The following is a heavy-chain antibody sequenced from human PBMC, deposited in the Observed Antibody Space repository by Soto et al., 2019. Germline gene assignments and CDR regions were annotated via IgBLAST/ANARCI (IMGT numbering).Heavy chain of an antibody. D-gene: IGHD1-1*01. CDR3: VREGGSLAFDS. Sequence: EVQLVASGGDLVPPGGSLRLSCAVSGLTFSTDEMNWVRQAPGKGLEWLAYISYTSTTIKYADSVKGRFAVSRDNPKKSLYLQMNNLRVEDTAIYYCVREGGSLAFDSWDQGTLVTVSS. V-gene: IGHV3-48*03. CDR1: GLTFSTDE. CDR2: ISYTSTTI. J-gene: IGHJ4*02.